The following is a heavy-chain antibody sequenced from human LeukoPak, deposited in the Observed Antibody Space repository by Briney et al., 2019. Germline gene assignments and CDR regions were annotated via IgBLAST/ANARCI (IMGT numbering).Heavy chain of an antibody. J-gene: IGHJ3*02. CDR1: GFTFSSFV. V-gene: IGHV3-30-3*01. Sequence: PGGSLRLSCAASGFTFSSFVMHWVRQAPGKGLEWLAVVSFDGSNKYYAESVKGRFTISRDNSKNTLYLQMSSLRTEDTAVYYCARPRVVVDAFDIWGQGTMVSVSS. CDR2: VSFDGSNK. D-gene: IGHD2-2*01. CDR3: ARPRVVVDAFDI.